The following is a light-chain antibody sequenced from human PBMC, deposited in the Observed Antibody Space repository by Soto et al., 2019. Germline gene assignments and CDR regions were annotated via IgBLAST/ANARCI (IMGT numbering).Light chain of an antibody. CDR3: QQRSNWLT. CDR1: QSVSSY. V-gene: IGKV3-11*01. Sequence: EIVLTQSPATLSLSPGERATLSCRASQSVSSYLAWYQQKPGQAPRLLIYEASNRATGIPARYSGSGSGTDFTLTISSLEREDFAVYYCQQRSNWLTFGGGTKVEIK. J-gene: IGKJ4*01. CDR2: EAS.